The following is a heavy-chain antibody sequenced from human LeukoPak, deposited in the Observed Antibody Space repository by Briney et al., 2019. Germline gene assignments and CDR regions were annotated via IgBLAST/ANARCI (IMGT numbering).Heavy chain of an antibody. V-gene: IGHV4-39*01. CDR2: IYYSGST. CDR1: GGSISSSSYY. Sequence: SETLSLTCTVSGGSISSSSYYWGWIRQPPGKGLEWIGSIYYSGSTYYNPSLKSRVTISVDTSKNQFSLKLSSVTAADTAVYYCARLHNDYNWYYFDYWGQGTLVTVSS. D-gene: IGHD1-1*01. CDR3: ARLHNDYNWYYFDY. J-gene: IGHJ4*02.